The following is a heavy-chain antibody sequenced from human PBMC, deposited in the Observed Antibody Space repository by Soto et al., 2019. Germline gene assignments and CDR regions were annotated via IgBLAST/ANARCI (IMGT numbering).Heavy chain of an antibody. Sequence: ASVKVSCKASGYTFTGYYMRWVRQAPGQGLEWMGWINPNSGGTNYAQKFQGWVTMTRDTSISKAYMELSRLRSDDTAVYYCARGAFSVDTSFDYWSQGTRVTV. CDR2: INPNSGGT. D-gene: IGHD5-18*01. CDR1: GYTFTGYY. CDR3: ARGAFSVDTSFDY. V-gene: IGHV1-2*04. J-gene: IGHJ4*02.